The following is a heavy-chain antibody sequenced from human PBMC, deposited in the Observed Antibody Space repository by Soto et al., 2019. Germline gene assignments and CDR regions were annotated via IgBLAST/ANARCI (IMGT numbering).Heavy chain of an antibody. J-gene: IGHJ4*02. CDR2: INSDGSRT. Sequence: LRLSCAASGFTFTDYWTHWVRQAPGKGLVWVSRINSDGSRTSYADSVTGRFTISRDNAKNTLYLQMNSLRVEDTALYYCARETYRGFYFDYWGQGTLVTVSS. D-gene: IGHD4-4*01. CDR1: GFTFTDYW. CDR3: ARETYRGFYFDY. V-gene: IGHV3-74*01.